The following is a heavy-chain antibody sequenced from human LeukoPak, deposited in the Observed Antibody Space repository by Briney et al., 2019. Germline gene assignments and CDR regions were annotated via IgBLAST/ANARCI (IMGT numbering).Heavy chain of an antibody. J-gene: IGHJ4*02. D-gene: IGHD4-23*01. CDR2: IYYSGST. V-gene: IGHV4-30-4*08. CDR1: GGSISSGDYY. Sequence: SETLSLTCTVSGGSISSGDYYWSWIRQPPGKGLEWIGYIYYSGSTYYNPSLKSRVTISVDTSKNQFSLKLSSVTAADTDVYYCVRVPLLDYGGNLYYFDYWGQGTLVTVSS. CDR3: VRVPLLDYGGNLYYFDY.